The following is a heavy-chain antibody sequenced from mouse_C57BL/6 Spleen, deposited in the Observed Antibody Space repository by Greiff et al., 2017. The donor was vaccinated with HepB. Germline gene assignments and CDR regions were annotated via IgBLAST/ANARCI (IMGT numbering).Heavy chain of an antibody. V-gene: IGHV1-42*01. D-gene: IGHD4-1*02. J-gene: IGHJ4*01. Sequence: VQLQQSGPELVKPGASVKLSCKASGYSFTGYYMNWVKQSPEKSLEWIGEINPSTGGTTYNQKFKAKATLTVDKSSSTAYMQLKSLTSEDSAVYYCARSTGKDAMDYWGQGTSVTVSS. CDR1: GYSFTGYY. CDR2: INPSTGGT. CDR3: ARSTGKDAMDY.